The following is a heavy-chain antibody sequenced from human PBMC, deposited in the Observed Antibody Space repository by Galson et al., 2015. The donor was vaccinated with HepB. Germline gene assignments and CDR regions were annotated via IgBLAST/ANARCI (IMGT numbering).Heavy chain of an antibody. D-gene: IGHD3-10*01. J-gene: IGHJ5*02. Sequence: LSLTCAVSGGSISSGGYSWSWIRQPPGKGLEWIGYIYHSGSTYYNPSLKSRVTISVDRSKNQFSLKLSSVTAADTAVYYCARRIDMVRGVIMNWFDPWGQGTLVTVSS. CDR3: ARRIDMVRGVIMNWFDP. V-gene: IGHV4-30-2*01. CDR2: IYHSGST. CDR1: GGSISSGGYS.